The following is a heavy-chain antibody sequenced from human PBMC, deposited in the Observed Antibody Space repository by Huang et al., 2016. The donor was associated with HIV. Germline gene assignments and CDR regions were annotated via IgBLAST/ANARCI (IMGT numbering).Heavy chain of an antibody. V-gene: IGHV4-39*01. D-gene: IGHD6-19*01. CDR2: IYFMGNT. J-gene: IGHJ6*02. CDR1: GGSISSSSYY. Sequence: LQLQESGPGLVKSSETLSLICTVSGGSISSSSYYGGWIRQPPGKGPEWIGSIYFMGNTDYNPPLKSRVTISVDTSKNQFSLKVNSVTAADTAVYYCARHGRVAGHYYNNMDVWGRGTTVTVSS. CDR3: ARHGRVAGHYYNNMDV.